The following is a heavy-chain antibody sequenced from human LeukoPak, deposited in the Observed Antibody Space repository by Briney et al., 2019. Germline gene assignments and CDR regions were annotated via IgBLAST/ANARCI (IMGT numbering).Heavy chain of an antibody. CDR1: GGSISSYY. CDR2: IYTSGST. CDR3: TRGDRYYDSFDY. D-gene: IGHD3-22*01. J-gene: IGHJ4*02. Sequence: PSETLSLTCTVSGGSISSYYWSWIRQPAGKGLEWIGRIYTSGSTNYNPSLKSRVTMSVDTSKNQFSLKLSSVTAADTAAYYCTRGDRYYDSFDYWGQGTLVTVSS. V-gene: IGHV4-4*07.